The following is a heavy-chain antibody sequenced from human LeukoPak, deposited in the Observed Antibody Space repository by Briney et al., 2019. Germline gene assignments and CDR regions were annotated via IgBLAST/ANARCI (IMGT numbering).Heavy chain of an antibody. CDR1: GYTFTTYD. Sequence: ASVKVSCKASGYTFTTYDINWVRQATGQGLEWRGQMNPNSGSTGYAQKFQGRVTITRNTSLNTAYMELSSLRSEDTAVYYCARAGSSSLFYYYMDVWGKGTTVTVSS. CDR2: MNPNSGST. J-gene: IGHJ6*03. V-gene: IGHV1-8*03. D-gene: IGHD2-15*01. CDR3: ARAGSSSLFYYYMDV.